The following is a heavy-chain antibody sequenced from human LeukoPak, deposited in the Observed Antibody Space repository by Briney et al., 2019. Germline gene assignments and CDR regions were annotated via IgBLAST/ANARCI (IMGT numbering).Heavy chain of an antibody. CDR2: IQYSGNT. D-gene: IGHD1-26*01. Sequence: SETLSLTCTVSGASISTYFWSWIRQPPGKGLEWIGYIQYSGNTNYNPSLKSRVTISADTSKNQFSLRLSSVTAADTAVYYCAREVSHSGYFEYWGQGAPVTVSS. CDR1: GASISTYF. J-gene: IGHJ4*02. CDR3: AREVSHSGYFEY. V-gene: IGHV4-59*01.